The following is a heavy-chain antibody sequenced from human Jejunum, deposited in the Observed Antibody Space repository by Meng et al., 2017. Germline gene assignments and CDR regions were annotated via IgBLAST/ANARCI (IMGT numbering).Heavy chain of an antibody. Sequence: GESLKISCAASGFTFNSYGMHWVRQAPGKGLEWVGLIYSDGSKTHHADSSRFTISRDNSKNTLYLQVNSLRVEDTAMYYCARDDDLSGNNLDYWGQGTLVTVSS. J-gene: IGHJ4*02. V-gene: IGHV3-33*01. CDR1: GFTFNSYG. CDR2: IYSDGSKT. D-gene: IGHD3-10*01. CDR3: ARDDDLSGNNLDY.